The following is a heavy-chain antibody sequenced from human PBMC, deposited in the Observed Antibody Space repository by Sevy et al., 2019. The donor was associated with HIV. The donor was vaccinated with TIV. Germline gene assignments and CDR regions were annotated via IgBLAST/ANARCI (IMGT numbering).Heavy chain of an antibody. J-gene: IGHJ6*02. Sequence: GGSLRLSCAASRFAFNSYWMSWVRQAPGMGLQWVGTIKEDGSEKYYVDSMKGRFTISRDNAKNSLYLQMNSLGAEDTAVYYCARDWRGYIGSGSDYYYYGMDVWGQGTTVTVSS. CDR2: IKEDGSEK. D-gene: IGHD3-10*01. V-gene: IGHV3-7*03. CDR1: RFAFNSYW. CDR3: ARDWRGYIGSGSDYYYYGMDV.